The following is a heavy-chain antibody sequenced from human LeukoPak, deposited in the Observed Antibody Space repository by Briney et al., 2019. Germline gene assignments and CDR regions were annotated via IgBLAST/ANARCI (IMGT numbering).Heavy chain of an antibody. D-gene: IGHD6-13*01. J-gene: IGHJ5*02. CDR1: GGTFSSYA. Sequence: GASVKVSCKASGGTFSSYAISWVRQAPGQGLEWMGGIIPIFGTANYAQKFQGRVTITTDESTSTAYMELSSLRSEDTAVYYCARDPCGYGRACYWLDPWGQGTLVTVSS. CDR3: ARDPCGYGRACYWLDP. V-gene: IGHV1-69*05. CDR2: IIPIFGTA.